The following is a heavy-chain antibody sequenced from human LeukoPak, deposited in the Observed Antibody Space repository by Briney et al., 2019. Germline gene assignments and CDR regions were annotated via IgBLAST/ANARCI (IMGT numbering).Heavy chain of an antibody. V-gene: IGHV1-69*04. CDR1: GGTFSSYA. CDR2: IIPILGIA. J-gene: IGHJ2*01. Sequence: GASVKVSCKASGGTFSSYAISWVRQAPGQGLEWMGRIIPILGIANYAQKFQGRVTITADKSTSTAYMELSSLRSEDTAVYYCARDQIKYGGNSNDTYWYFDLWGRGTLVTVSS. CDR3: ARDQIKYGGNSNDTYWYFDL. D-gene: IGHD4-23*01.